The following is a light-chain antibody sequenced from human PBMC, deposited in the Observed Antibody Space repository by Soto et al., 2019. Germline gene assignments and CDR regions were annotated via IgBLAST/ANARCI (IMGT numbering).Light chain of an antibody. V-gene: IGKV1-5*03. CDR2: KAS. CDR3: QQYNSYST. Sequence: DIQMTQSPSTLSASVGDRVTITCRASQSISSWLAWYQQKPGQAPKLLIYKASSLESGVPSRFSGSGSGTEFTLTISSLQPDDFATYYFQQYNSYSTFGQGTKVEI. CDR1: QSISSW. J-gene: IGKJ1*01.